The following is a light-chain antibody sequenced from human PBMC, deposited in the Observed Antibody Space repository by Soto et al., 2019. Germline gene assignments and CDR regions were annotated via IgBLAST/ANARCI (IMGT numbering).Light chain of an antibody. V-gene: IGKV3-11*01. CDR2: GAF. J-gene: IGKJ1*01. CDR3: QQRNVWPPVT. Sequence: IVLTRSPATLSLSPGERATLSCRASPSVTNYLAWYQQRPGQAPRLLIFGAFNRATGIPARFSGSGSGTDFTLTISSLEPEDSAVYYCQQRNVWPPVTFGQGTKVDIK. CDR1: PSVTNY.